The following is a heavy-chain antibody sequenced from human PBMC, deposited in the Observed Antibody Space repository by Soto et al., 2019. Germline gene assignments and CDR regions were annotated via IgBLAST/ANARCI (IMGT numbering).Heavy chain of an antibody. CDR1: GGSVSSGSYY. CDR2: FYYSGST. V-gene: IGHV4-61*01. Sequence: QVQLQESGPGLVKPSETLSLTCTVSGGSVSSGSYYWSWIRQPPGKGLEWIGFFYYSGSTNYNPSLKSRVTISGDTSKNQFSLKLTSVTAADTAVYYCAREGMVRGVLSYWGQGTLVTVSS. J-gene: IGHJ4*02. D-gene: IGHD3-10*01. CDR3: AREGMVRGVLSY.